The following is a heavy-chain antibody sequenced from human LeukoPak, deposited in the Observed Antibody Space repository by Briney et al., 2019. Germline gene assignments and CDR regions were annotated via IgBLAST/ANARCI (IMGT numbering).Heavy chain of an antibody. D-gene: IGHD2-21*02. V-gene: IGHV4-59*12. Sequence: SETLSLTCTVSGGSISSYYWSWIRQPPGKGLEWIGYIYYSGSTNYNPSLKSRVTISVDTSKNQFSLKLSSVTAADTAVYYCARASCTPRDCYYYFDYWGQGTLVTVSS. CDR2: IYYSGST. CDR3: ARASCTPRDCYYYFDY. J-gene: IGHJ4*02. CDR1: GGSISSYY.